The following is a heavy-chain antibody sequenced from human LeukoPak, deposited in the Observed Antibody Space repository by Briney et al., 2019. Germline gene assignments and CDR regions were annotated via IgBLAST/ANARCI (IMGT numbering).Heavy chain of an antibody. Sequence: SETLSLTCTVSGGSISSYFWNWMRQSPGKGLEWIGKTFYRGSTNYNPSLKSRVTMSIDTSKNQFSLRLSSVTAADTAVYYCARAEPPSYYYDSSGYYLDYWGQGTLVTVSS. CDR1: GGSISSYF. CDR2: TFYRGST. D-gene: IGHD3-22*01. V-gene: IGHV4-59*12. CDR3: ARAEPPSYYYDSSGYYLDY. J-gene: IGHJ4*02.